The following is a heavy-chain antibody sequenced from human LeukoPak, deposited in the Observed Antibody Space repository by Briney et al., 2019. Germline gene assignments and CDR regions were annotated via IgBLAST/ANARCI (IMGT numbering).Heavy chain of an antibody. CDR3: ARTNWNHIFAFDI. V-gene: IGHV4-4*09. D-gene: IGHD1-14*01. J-gene: IGHJ3*02. Sequence: SETLSLTCTVSGGSISSYYWSWIRQPPGKGLEWIGYIYTSGSTNYNPSLKSRVTISVDTSKNLFSLKLSSVTAADTAVYYCARTNWNHIFAFDIWGQGTMVTVSS. CDR2: IYTSGST. CDR1: GGSISSYY.